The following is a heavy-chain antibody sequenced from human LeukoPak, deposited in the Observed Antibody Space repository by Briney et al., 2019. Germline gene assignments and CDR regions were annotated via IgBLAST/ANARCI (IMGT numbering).Heavy chain of an antibody. CDR3: ARLTLRGSGSRFNWFDP. CDR1: GYTFTSYY. J-gene: IGHJ5*02. CDR2: INPSGGST. D-gene: IGHD3-10*01. Sequence: GASVKVSCKASGYTFTSYYMHWVRQAPGQGLEWMGIINPSGGSTSYAQKFQGRVTMTRDMSTSTVYMELSSLRSEDTAVYYCARLTLRGSGSRFNWFDPWGQGTLVTVSS. V-gene: IGHV1-46*01.